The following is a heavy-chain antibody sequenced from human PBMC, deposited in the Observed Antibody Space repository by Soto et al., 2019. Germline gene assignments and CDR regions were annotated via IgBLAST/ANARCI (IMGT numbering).Heavy chain of an antibody. D-gene: IGHD3-22*01. Sequence: LSLTCTVSGGSISSYYWSWTRQPAGKGLEWIGCIYNSGSTKYNPSLKSRVSMSVDTSKNQFSLKLSSVTAADTAVYYCARDGSPDNYYDSSGYYYAWFDPWGQGTLVTVSS. J-gene: IGHJ5*02. CDR3: ARDGSPDNYYDSSGYYYAWFDP. CDR2: IYNSGST. CDR1: GGSISSYY. V-gene: IGHV4-4*07.